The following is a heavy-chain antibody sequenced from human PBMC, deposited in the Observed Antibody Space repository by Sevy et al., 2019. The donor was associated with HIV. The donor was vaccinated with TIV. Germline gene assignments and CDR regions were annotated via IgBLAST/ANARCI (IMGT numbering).Heavy chain of an antibody. CDR3: ARDYHTAGSYYDY. J-gene: IGHJ4*02. CDR2: ISGYNGNT. V-gene: IGHV1-18*01. CDR1: GYTFTSYG. D-gene: IGHD3-10*01. Sequence: ASVKVSCKASGYTFTSYGFSWVRQAPGQGPEWLGWISGYNGNTNYAQMLQGRVTMTTDTSTSTAFMELKSLRSDDTAVYYCARDYHTAGSYYDYSGQGTLVTVSS.